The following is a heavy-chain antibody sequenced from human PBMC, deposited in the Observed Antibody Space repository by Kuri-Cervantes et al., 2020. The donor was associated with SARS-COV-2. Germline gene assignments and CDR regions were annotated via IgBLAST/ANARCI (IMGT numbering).Heavy chain of an antibody. CDR2: IYTSGST. J-gene: IGHJ4*02. D-gene: IGHD4-11*01. V-gene: IGHV4-4*07. CDR3: ARGGAYSKSNDY. Sequence: GSLRLSCTVSGGSISSYYWSWIRQPAGKGLEWIGRIYTSGSTNYNPSLKSRVTISVDTSKNQFSLRLSSVTAADTAVYYCARGGAYSKSNDYWGQGTLVTVSS. CDR1: GGSISSYY.